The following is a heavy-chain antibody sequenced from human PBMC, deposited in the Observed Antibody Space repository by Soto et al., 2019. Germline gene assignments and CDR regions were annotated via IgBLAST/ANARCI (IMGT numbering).Heavy chain of an antibody. CDR2: IYYSGST. Sequence: QVQLQESGPGLVKPSETLSLTCTVSGGSISSYYWSWIRQPPGKGLEWIGYIYYSGSTNCNPSLKSRVSISVDTSKNQFSLKLSSVTAADTAVYYCVRSGYYYTAFDFWGQGTMVTVSS. J-gene: IGHJ3*01. CDR3: VRSGYYYTAFDF. D-gene: IGHD3-22*01. CDR1: GGSISSYY. V-gene: IGHV4-59*08.